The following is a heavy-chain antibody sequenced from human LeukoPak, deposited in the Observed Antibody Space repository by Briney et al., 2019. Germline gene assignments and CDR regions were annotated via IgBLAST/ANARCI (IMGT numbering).Heavy chain of an antibody. CDR2: IYPGDSDT. V-gene: IGHV5-51*01. CDR3: ARHSQISPNYDSSGYLFDY. Sequence: GESLKISCKGSGYSFTSYWIGWVRQMPGKGLEWMGIIYPGDSDTRYSPSFQRQVTISADKSISTAYLQWSSLKASDTAMYYCARHSQISPNYDSSGYLFDYWGQGTLVTVSS. J-gene: IGHJ4*02. D-gene: IGHD3-22*01. CDR1: GYSFTSYW.